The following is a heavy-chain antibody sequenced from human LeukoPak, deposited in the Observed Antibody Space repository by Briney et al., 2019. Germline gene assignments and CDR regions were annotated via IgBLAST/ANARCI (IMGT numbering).Heavy chain of an antibody. Sequence: GSLRLSCAASEFTFSTYAMSWVRQAPGKGLEWVSGISGDGGITYYADSVRGRFTISRDNSKNTLYLQMNSLRAEDTAVYYCAKSSGPGGYYYYGMDVWGQGTTVTVSS. CDR2: ISGDGGIT. V-gene: IGHV3-23*01. J-gene: IGHJ6*02. D-gene: IGHD3-10*01. CDR3: AKSSGPGGYYYYGMDV. CDR1: EFTFSTYA.